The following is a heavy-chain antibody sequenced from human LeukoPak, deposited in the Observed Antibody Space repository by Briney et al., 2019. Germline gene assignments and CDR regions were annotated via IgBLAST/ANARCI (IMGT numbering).Heavy chain of an antibody. Sequence: PGGSLRLSCAASGFTFSSYSMNWVRQAPGKGLEWVSSISSSSSYIYYADSVKGRFTISRDNSKNTLYLQMNSLRAEDTAVYYCAKDPYRIVVVTAILTPSFFDYWGQGTLVTVSS. CDR2: ISSSSSYI. J-gene: IGHJ4*02. CDR3: AKDPYRIVVVTAILTPSFFDY. CDR1: GFTFSSYS. V-gene: IGHV3-21*04. D-gene: IGHD2-21*02.